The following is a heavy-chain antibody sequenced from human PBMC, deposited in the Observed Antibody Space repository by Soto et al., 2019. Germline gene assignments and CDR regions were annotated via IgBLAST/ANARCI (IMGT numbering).Heavy chain of an antibody. CDR2: ISGSGGST. J-gene: IGHJ4*02. V-gene: IGHV3-23*01. CDR1: GFTFSSYA. CDR3: AKDQIQTYYYDSRAYT. Sequence: LRLSCAASGFTFSSYAMSWVRQAPGKGLEWVSAISGSGGSTYYADSVKGRFTISRDNSKNTVYLQMNSLRAEDTAIYYCAKDQIQTYYYDSRAYTWGQGXLVTVYS. D-gene: IGHD3-22*01.